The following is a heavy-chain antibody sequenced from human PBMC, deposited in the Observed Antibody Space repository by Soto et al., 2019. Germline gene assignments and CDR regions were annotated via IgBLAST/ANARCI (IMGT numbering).Heavy chain of an antibody. J-gene: IGHJ4*02. CDR3: ATHDGPAAAGLVLGF. V-gene: IGHV3-7*02. CDR2: IKQDENGK. CDR1: GFTFSSRW. Sequence: EVHLEESGGGLAQPGGSLRLSCETSGFTFSSRWMTWVRQVPGKGLEWVANIKQDENGKDYVDSVKGRFTISRDNAKNSLYLQMNSLRAEDTAVYYCATHDGPAAAGLVLGFWGQGTLVTVSS. D-gene: IGHD6-13*01.